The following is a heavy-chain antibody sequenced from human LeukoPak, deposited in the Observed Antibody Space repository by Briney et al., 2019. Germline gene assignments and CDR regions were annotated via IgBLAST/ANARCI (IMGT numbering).Heavy chain of an antibody. CDR1: GFTFSSYE. J-gene: IGHJ4*02. CDR3: ARGRASVVVVAAPFDY. V-gene: IGHV3-48*03. D-gene: IGHD2-15*01. CDR2: ISSSGSTI. Sequence: QPGGSLRLSCAASGFTFSSYEMNWVRQAPGKGLEWVSYISSSGSTIYYADSVKGRFTISRDNAKNSLYLQMNSLGAEDTAVYYCARGRASVVVVAAPFDYWGQGTLVTVSS.